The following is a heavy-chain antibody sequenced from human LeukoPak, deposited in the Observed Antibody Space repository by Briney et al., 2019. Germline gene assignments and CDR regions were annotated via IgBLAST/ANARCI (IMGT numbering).Heavy chain of an antibody. Sequence: PSETLSLTCTVSGGSISSYYWSWIRQPPGKGLEWMGYFYYSGSTNYNPSLKTRVTISVDTSKNQSSLKVSSVTAADTAVYYCARKRTGDQGYYFDYWGQGTLVTVSS. J-gene: IGHJ4*02. CDR1: GGSISSYY. CDR3: ARKRTGDQGYYFDY. CDR2: FYYSGST. D-gene: IGHD1-1*01. V-gene: IGHV4-59*01.